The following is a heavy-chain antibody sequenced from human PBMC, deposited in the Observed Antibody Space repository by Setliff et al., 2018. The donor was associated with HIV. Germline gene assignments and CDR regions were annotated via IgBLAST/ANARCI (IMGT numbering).Heavy chain of an antibody. D-gene: IGHD3-10*01. J-gene: IGHJ4*02. Sequence: GGSLRLSCAASGFTFSNYGMNWVRQAPGKGLEWVSYISDSSSTIYYAGSVRGRFTISRDNAKNSLYLQMNRLRAEDTAVYYCATDGSALVRWGQGTLVTVSS. CDR1: GFTFSNYG. CDR3: ATDGSALVR. V-gene: IGHV3-48*01. CDR2: ISDSSSTI.